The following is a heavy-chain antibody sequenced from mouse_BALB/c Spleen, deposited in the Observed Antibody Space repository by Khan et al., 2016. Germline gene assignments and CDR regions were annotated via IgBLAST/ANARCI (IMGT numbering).Heavy chain of an antibody. CDR2: MNTYTGES. J-gene: IGHJ4*01. CDR1: GYTFTNYG. Sequence: QIQLVQSGPELKKPGETVKISCKASGYTFTNYGMNWVKQAPGKGLKWMGWMNTYTGESTYHDNFKGRFAFSLETSASTAYLQINNLNTEDVDTNFCAIRIYYDRSYDVMDYWGQGTSVTVSS. CDR3: AIRIYYDRSYDVMDY. V-gene: IGHV9-1*02. D-gene: IGHD1-1*01.